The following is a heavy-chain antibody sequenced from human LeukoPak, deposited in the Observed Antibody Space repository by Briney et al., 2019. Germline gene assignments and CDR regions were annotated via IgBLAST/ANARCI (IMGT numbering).Heavy chain of an antibody. V-gene: IGHV1-18*01. J-gene: IGHJ5*02. CDR1: GYTFTSYG. CDR3: AREYSSSWYVGNWFDP. D-gene: IGHD6-13*01. CDR2: ISAYNGNT. Sequence: ASVKVSCKASGYTFTSYGISWVRQAPGQGLEWMGWISAYNGNTNYAQKLQGRVTMTTDTSTSTAYMELRSLRSEDTAVYYCAREYSSSWYVGNWFDPWGQGTLVTVSS.